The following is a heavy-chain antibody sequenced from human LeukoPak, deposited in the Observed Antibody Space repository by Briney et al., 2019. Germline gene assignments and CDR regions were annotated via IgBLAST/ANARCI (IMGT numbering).Heavy chain of an antibody. Sequence: SETLSLTCTVSGGSISNSDYYWDWIRQPPGTGLEWIGYFYDSGDFNYNPSLKSRVTIFMDMSNNQFSLTMSSVTAADTAMYYCARLLRPGGRKGDAFDIWGQGTMVTVSS. CDR3: ARLLRPGGRKGDAFDI. J-gene: IGHJ3*02. D-gene: IGHD1-26*01. V-gene: IGHV4-61*05. CDR1: GGSISNSDYY. CDR2: FYDSGDF.